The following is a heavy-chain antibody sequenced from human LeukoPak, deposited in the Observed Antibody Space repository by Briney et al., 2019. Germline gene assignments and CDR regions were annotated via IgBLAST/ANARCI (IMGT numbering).Heavy chain of an antibody. D-gene: IGHD3-9*01. CDR2: IYYSGST. Sequence: PSETLSLTCTVSGGSISSSSYYWGWIRPPPGKGLEWIGSIYYSGSTYYNPSLKSRVTISVDTSKNQFSLKLSSVTAADTAVYYCARRLGDILTGFDYWGQGTLVTVSS. V-gene: IGHV4-39*01. J-gene: IGHJ4*02. CDR1: GGSISSSSYY. CDR3: ARRLGDILTGFDY.